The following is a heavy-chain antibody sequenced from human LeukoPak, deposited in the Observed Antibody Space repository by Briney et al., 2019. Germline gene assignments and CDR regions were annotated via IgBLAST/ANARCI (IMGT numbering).Heavy chain of an antibody. J-gene: IGHJ5*02. CDR2: INHSGST. CDR1: GGSFSGYY. CDR3: ARDLVMITANWFDP. D-gene: IGHD1-20*01. Sequence: PSETLSLTCAVYGGSFSGYYWSWIRQPPGKGLEWIGEINHSGSTNYNPSLKSRVTISVDTSKNQFSLKLSSVTAADTAVYYCARDLVMITANWFDPWGQGTLVTVSS. V-gene: IGHV4-34*01.